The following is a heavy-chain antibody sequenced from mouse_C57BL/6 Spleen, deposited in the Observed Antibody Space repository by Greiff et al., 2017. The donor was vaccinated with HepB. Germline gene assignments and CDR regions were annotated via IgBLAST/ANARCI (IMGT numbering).Heavy chain of an antibody. D-gene: IGHD2-4*01. CDR3: ARHDYDVDYAMDY. CDR1: GYTFTSYW. V-gene: IGHV1-55*01. J-gene: IGHJ4*01. Sequence: VQLQQSGAELVKPGASVKMSCKASGYTFTSYWITWVKQRPGQGLEWIGDIYPGSGSTNYNEKFKSKATLTVDTSSSTAYMQLSSLTSEDSAVYYCARHDYDVDYAMDYWGQGTSVTVSS. CDR2: IYPGSGST.